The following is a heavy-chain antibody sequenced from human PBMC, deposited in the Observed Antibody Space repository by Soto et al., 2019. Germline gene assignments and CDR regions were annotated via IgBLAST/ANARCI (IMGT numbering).Heavy chain of an antibody. D-gene: IGHD3-10*01. V-gene: IGHV3-23*01. CDR2: ISGSGGST. CDR1: GFTFSSYA. CDR3: AKASLVRGVRYFDY. Sequence: LRLSCAASGFTFSSYAMSWVRQAPGKGLEWVSAISGSGGSTYYADSVKGRFTISRDNSKNTLYLQMNSLRAEDTAVYYCAKASLVRGVRYFDYWGQGTLVTVSS. J-gene: IGHJ4*02.